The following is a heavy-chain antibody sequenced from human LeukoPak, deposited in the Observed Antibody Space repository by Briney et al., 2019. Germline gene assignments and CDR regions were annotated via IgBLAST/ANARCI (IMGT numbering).Heavy chain of an antibody. Sequence: GGSLRLSCAASGFTFSSYSLNWVRQAPGKGLEWVSSISSTSIYIYYADSVKGRFTISRDNAKNTLDLQMNSLRAEDTAVYYCARDRSGSHYYIDVWGKGTTVTVSS. J-gene: IGHJ6*03. V-gene: IGHV3-21*01. CDR2: ISSTSIYI. CDR1: GFTFSSYS. CDR3: ARDRSGSHYYIDV. D-gene: IGHD1-26*01.